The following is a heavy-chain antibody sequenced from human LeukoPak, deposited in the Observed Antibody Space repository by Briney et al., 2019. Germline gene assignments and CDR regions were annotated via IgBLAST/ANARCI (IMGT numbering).Heavy chain of an antibody. D-gene: IGHD1-26*01. V-gene: IGHV1-18*01. CDR2: INAYNGNT. J-gene: IGHJ3*02. Sequence: ASVKVSCKATGYTFINHAFSWLRQPPAQGLEWMGFINAYNGNTNYAHKVHDRVTMTRDTSTSTLYMELRSLKSDDTAVYYGARGLDSGSPPLGTFEIWGQETMVTVSS. CDR1: GYTFINHA. CDR3: ARGLDSGSPPLGTFEI.